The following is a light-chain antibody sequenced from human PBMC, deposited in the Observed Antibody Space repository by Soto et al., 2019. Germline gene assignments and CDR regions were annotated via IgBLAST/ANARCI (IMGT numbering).Light chain of an antibody. J-gene: IGLJ3*02. CDR1: SNDVGGYNY. CDR2: GVI. CDR3: SSYTSSSTLV. Sequence: QSALTQPASVSGSPGQSITISCTGTSNDVGGYNYVSWYQQHPGKAPKLLIYGVIDRPSGVSNRFSGSKSGNTASLTISGLHTEDEADYYCSSYTSSSTLVFGGGTKLTVL. V-gene: IGLV2-14*03.